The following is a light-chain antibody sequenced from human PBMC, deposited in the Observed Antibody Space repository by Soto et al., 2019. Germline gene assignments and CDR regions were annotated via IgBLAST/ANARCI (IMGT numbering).Light chain of an antibody. Sequence: QSALTQPASVSGSPGQSITIACTGTSSDVGGYDYVSWYQQYPGKVPKLIIYEVRNPPSGVSNRFSGSKSGNKASLTISGLQAEDEGDSYCSSYTTNSILVLFGGGTKLTVL. J-gene: IGLJ2*01. CDR3: SSYTTNSILVL. CDR1: SSDVGGYDY. CDR2: EVR. V-gene: IGLV2-14*01.